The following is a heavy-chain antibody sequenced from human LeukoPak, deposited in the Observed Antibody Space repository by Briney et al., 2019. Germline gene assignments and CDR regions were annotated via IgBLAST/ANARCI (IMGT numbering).Heavy chain of an antibody. V-gene: IGHV3-30*02. D-gene: IGHD4-11*01. J-gene: IGHJ4*02. Sequence: GGSLRLSCAASGFTFSSYGMHWVRQAPGKGLEWVAFIRYDGSNKYYADSVKGRFTISRDNSKNTLYLQMNSLRAEDTAVYYCAKDFGEDYSLFGYFDFWGQGTLVTVSS. CDR1: GFTFSSYG. CDR2: IRYDGSNK. CDR3: AKDFGEDYSLFGYFDF.